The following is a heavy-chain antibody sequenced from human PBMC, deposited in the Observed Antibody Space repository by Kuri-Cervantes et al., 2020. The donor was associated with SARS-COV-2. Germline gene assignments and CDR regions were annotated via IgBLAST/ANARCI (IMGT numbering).Heavy chain of an antibody. V-gene: IGHV1-18*01. CDR2: ISTYNGNA. J-gene: IGHJ4*02. CDR1: GYTFSSRG. Sequence: ASVKVSCKASGYTFSSRGFTWVRQVPGQGLEWVEYISTYNGNANYAQNFQGRVTMTTDTPTKTGHKELRRLQPDDTAIYYCARQGTTYLDSWGQGTLVTVSS. D-gene: IGHD1-14*01. CDR3: ARQGTTYLDS.